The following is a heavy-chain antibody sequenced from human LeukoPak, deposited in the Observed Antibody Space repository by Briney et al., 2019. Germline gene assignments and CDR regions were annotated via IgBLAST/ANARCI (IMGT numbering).Heavy chain of an antibody. J-gene: IGHJ4*02. CDR3: ARWGSSSGRGFDY. CDR1: GGSIRSYY. D-gene: IGHD6-6*01. CDR2: IYYSGST. V-gene: IGHV4-59*08. Sequence: SETLSLTCTVSGGSIRSYYWSWIRQPPGKGLEWIGYIYYSGSTNYNPSLKSRVTISVDTSKNQFSLKLSSVTAADTAMYYCARWGSSSGRGFDYWGQGTLVTVSS.